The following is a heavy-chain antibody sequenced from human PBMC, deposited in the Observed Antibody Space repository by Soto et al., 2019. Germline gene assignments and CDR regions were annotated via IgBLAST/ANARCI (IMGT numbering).Heavy chain of an antibody. J-gene: IGHJ4*02. CDR1: GYTFTSYA. CDR3: ARDDPYYGSGNA. CDR2: INAGNGNT. Sequence: ASVKVSCKASGYTFTSYAMHSVRQAPGQRREWMGWINAGNGNTKYSQKFQGRVTITRDTSASTAYMELSSLRSEDTAVYYCARDDPYYGSGNARGQRTLDTGSS. V-gene: IGHV1-3*01. D-gene: IGHD3-10*01.